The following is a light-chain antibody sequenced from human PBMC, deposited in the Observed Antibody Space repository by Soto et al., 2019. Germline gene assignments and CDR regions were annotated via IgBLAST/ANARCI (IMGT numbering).Light chain of an antibody. CDR3: QQSATSALT. V-gene: IGKV3-20*01. Sequence: ETVLTQSPGTLSFSTGDRATLSCRASQSLSSSHLAWYQQKPCQSPRLLIYETSSRATGIPERFSGSGSVTDFTLPITILEHEAFEVFYYQQSATSALTFGQGTKVESK. CDR1: QSLSSSH. J-gene: IGKJ1*01. CDR2: ETS.